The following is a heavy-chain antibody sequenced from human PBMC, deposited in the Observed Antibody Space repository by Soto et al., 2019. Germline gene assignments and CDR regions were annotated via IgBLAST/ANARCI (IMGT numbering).Heavy chain of an antibody. CDR1: GYTFTSYA. D-gene: IGHD5-18*01. J-gene: IGHJ4*02. V-gene: IGHV1-3*01. Sequence: ASVKVSCKASGYTFTSYAMHWVRQAPGQRLEWMGWINAGNGNTKYSQKFQGRVTITRDTSASTAYMELSSLRSEDTAVYYCARGIRGYSYGFDYWGQGTLVPVSS. CDR2: INAGNGNT. CDR3: ARGIRGYSYGFDY.